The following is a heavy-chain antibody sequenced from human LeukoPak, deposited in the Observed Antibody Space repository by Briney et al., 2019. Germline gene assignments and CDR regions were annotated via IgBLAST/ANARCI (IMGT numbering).Heavy chain of an antibody. CDR3: AKALRETHRPVYSYYYMDV. J-gene: IGHJ6*03. Sequence: GGSLRLSCAASGLHFSGTAMSWVRQAPGKGLEWVSTISGRGGITYYADSVKGRFTISRDNSKNTVFLQMNSLRVDDTAVYYCAKALRETHRPVYSYYYMDVWGKGTTVTVSS. CDR1: GLHFSGTA. V-gene: IGHV3-23*01. CDR2: ISGRGGIT.